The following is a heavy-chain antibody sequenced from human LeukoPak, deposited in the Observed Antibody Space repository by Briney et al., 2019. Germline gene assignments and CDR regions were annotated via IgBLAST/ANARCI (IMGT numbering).Heavy chain of an antibody. V-gene: IGHV4-39*01. CDR3: ARQPTTEYYFDY. CDR1: GGSISSSSYY. Sequence: SETLSLTCTVSGGSISSSSYYWGWIRQPPGKGLEWIGSIYYSGSTYYNPSLKSRATISVDTSKNQFSLKLSSVTAADTAVYYCARQPTTEYYFDYWGQGTLVTVSS. CDR2: IYYSGST. J-gene: IGHJ4*02. D-gene: IGHD4-17*01.